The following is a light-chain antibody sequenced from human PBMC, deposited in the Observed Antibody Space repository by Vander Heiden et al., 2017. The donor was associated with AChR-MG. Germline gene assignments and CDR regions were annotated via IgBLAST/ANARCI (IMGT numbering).Light chain of an antibody. CDR1: QSISSW. Sequence: DIQMTQSPSTLSASVGDRVTITCRASQSISSWLAWFQQKPGKAPNLLIYKATNLESGVPSRFSGSGSGTEFTLTISSLQPDDFATYYCQQYNSYPWTFGQGTKVEI. V-gene: IGKV1-5*03. CDR2: KAT. J-gene: IGKJ1*01. CDR3: QQYNSYPWT.